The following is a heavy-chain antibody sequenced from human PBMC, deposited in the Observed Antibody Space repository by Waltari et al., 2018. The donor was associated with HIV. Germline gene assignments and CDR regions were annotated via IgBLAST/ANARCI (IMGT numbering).Heavy chain of an antibody. V-gene: IGHV4-39*07. CDR2: VYSSEST. Sequence: QLPLHESGPGLVKPSENLSLTCSVSGGSISSSRYYCDWSRQPPRKGLEWSGNVYSSESTSDKPAVKRVASISVDSSKSQVNRLMTALPAADTGVYYCGRYQRGDYDLWSGPNYNYGLDVWGQGTSVIVSS. CDR3: GRYQRGDYDLWSGPNYNYGLDV. J-gene: IGHJ6*02. CDR1: GGSISSSRYY. D-gene: IGHD3-3*01.